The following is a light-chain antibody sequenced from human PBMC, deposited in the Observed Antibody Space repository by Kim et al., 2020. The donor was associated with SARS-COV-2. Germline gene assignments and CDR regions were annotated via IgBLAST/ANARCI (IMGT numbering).Light chain of an antibody. V-gene: IGKV1-9*01. CDR3: QQLNSYLSYS. CDR1: QGISSY. CDR2: AAS. Sequence: ASVGDSVTITCRASQGISSYLAWYQQKPGKAPKLLIYAASTLQIEVPSRFSGSGSGTEFTLTISSLQPEDFATYYCQQLNSYLSYSFGQGTKLEI. J-gene: IGKJ2*03.